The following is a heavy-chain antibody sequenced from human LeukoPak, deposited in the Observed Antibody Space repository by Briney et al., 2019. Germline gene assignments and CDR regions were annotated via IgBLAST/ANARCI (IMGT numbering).Heavy chain of an antibody. V-gene: IGHV1-8*01. D-gene: IGHD3-3*01. CDR3: AREVGRVVTSSAPFDY. J-gene: IGHJ4*02. Sequence: ASVKVSCKASGYTFTSYDINWVRQATGQGLEWMGWMNPNSGNTGYAQKFQGRVTMTRNTSISTAYIELSSLRSDDTAVYYCAREVGRVVTSSAPFDYWGQGTLVTVSS. CDR1: GYTFTSYD. CDR2: MNPNSGNT.